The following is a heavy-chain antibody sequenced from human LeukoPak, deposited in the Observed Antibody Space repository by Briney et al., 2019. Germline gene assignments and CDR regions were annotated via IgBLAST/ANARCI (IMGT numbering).Heavy chain of an antibody. CDR2: IYSGGGL. Sequence: GGSLRLSCAASGFTVASNYMSWVRQAPGKGLEWVSVIYSGGGLNYADSVKGRFTISRDNSKNTLFLQMNSLRAEDTAVYYCARDVIGVAVAGDFDLWGRGTLVTVSS. CDR1: GFTVASNY. CDR3: ARDVIGVAVAGDFDL. V-gene: IGHV3-66*01. J-gene: IGHJ2*01. D-gene: IGHD6-19*01.